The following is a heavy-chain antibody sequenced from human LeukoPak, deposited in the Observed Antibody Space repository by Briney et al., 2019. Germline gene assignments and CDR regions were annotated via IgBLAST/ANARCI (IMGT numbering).Heavy chain of an antibody. D-gene: IGHD3-22*01. CDR2: IYHSGST. CDR1: GYSISSGYY. CDR3: ARHNYYDSSENDFDI. J-gene: IGHJ3*02. Sequence: PSETLSLTCAVSGYSISSGYYWGWIRQPPGKGLEWIGSIYHSGSTYYNPSLKSRVTISVDTSKNQFSLKLSSVTAADTAVYYCARHNYYDSSENDFDIWGQGTMVTVSS. V-gene: IGHV4-38-2*01.